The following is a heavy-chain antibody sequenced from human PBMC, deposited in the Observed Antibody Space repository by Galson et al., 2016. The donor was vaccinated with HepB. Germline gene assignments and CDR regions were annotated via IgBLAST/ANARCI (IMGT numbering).Heavy chain of an antibody. CDR3: ARESSGYDYDFDL. J-gene: IGHJ3*01. CDR1: GFTFSRYT. V-gene: IGHV3-21*01. CDR2: ISTSSTYI. Sequence: LRLSCAASGFTFSRYTMNWVRRAPGKGLEWVSSISTSSTYIYYADSMKGRFTISRDNAKKSLYLQMSSLRADDTAIYYCARESSGYDYDFDLWGQGTMVTVSS. D-gene: IGHD5-12*01.